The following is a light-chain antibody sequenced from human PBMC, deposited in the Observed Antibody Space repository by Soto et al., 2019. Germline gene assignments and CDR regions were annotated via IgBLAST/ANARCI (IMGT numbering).Light chain of an antibody. CDR3: QQYGSSPRYT. CDR1: QSVSSSY. Sequence: EIVLTQSPGTLSLSPGERATLSCRASQSVSSSYFAWDQQKPGQAPRLLIYGASSRATGIPDRFSGSGSGTDFTLTISRLEPEDFAVYYCQQYGSSPRYTFGQGTKLEIK. CDR2: GAS. V-gene: IGKV3-20*01. J-gene: IGKJ2*01.